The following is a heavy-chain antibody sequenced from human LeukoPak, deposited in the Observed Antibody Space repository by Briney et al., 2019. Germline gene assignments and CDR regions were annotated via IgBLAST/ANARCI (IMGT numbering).Heavy chain of an antibody. CDR3: VRDQYLNVMTGFDE. J-gene: IGHJ4*02. CDR2: TSVNNGDT. CDR1: GYMFNLYG. V-gene: IGHV1-18*01. Sequence: SVKVSCKASGYMFNLYGISWVRQAPGQGLEWMAWTSVNNGDTKYGQKFQGRVTVTTDTSTSTVYLELRSLRPDDTAVYYCVRDQYLNVMTGFDEWGQGTLVTVSS. D-gene: IGHD3-9*01.